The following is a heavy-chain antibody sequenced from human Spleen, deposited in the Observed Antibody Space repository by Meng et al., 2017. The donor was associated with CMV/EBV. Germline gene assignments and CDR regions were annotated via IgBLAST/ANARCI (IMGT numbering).Heavy chain of an antibody. CDR3: ARQTFYYEISGSRIDF. V-gene: IGHV4-59*08. D-gene: IGHD3-22*01. Sequence: GSLRLSCVVSGGSITSYYWSWIRQPPGKGLEWIGYIYYSGSSYYNPSLQSRVTLSIDTSKSQFSLRLTSVTVADTAVYYCARQTFYYEISGSRIDFWGLGTLVTVSS. J-gene: IGHJ4*02. CDR1: GGSITSYY. CDR2: IYYSGSS.